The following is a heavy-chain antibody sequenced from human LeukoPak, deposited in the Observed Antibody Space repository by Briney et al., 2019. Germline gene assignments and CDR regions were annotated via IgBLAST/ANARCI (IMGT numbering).Heavy chain of an antibody. Sequence: PGGSLRLSCAASGFTFSGYAMSWVRQAPGKGLEWVSAISGSGGSTYYADSAKGRFTISRDNSKNTLYLQMNSLRAEDTAVYYCAKGSGRYGSGSYYGYWGQGTLVTVSS. CDR1: GFTFSGYA. J-gene: IGHJ4*02. D-gene: IGHD3-10*01. CDR2: ISGSGGST. V-gene: IGHV3-23*01. CDR3: AKGSGRYGSGSYYGY.